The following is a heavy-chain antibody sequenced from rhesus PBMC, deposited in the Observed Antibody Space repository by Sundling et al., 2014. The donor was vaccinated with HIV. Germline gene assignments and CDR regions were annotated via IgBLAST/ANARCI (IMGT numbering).Heavy chain of an antibody. J-gene: IGHJ6*01. CDR3: ARVFYYGGSYYGFDS. V-gene: IGHV4-173*01. Sequence: QVQLQESGPVVVKPSETLSLTCAVSGDSITGSYWTWIRQSPGKGLEWIGRISGNTGNTDYNPSLKSRVTISRDTSNKQLSLRLTSVTAADTAVYYCARVFYYGGSYYGFDSWGHGVVVTVSS. CDR1: GDSITGSY. D-gene: IGHD3-16*01. CDR2: ISGNTGNT.